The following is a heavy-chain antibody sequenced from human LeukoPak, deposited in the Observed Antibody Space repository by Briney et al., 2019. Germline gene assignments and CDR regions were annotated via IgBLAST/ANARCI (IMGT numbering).Heavy chain of an antibody. V-gene: IGHV3-11*01. CDR2: ISSSGSTI. CDR3: ARDQNDYYYYGMDV. J-gene: IGHJ6*02. CDR1: GFTFSDYY. D-gene: IGHD2/OR15-2a*01. Sequence: GGSLRLSCAASGFTFSDYYMSWILQAPGKGLEWVSYISSSGSTIYYADSVKGRFTISRDNAKNSLYLQMNSLRAEDTAVYYCARDQNDYYYYGMDVWGQGTTVTVSS.